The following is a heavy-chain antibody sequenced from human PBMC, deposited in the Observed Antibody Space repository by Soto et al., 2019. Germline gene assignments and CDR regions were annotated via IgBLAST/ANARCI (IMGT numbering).Heavy chain of an antibody. V-gene: IGHV3-23*01. CDR3: AKRSPYSSGWYSPIFDY. D-gene: IGHD6-13*01. Sequence: PGGSLRLSCAASGFTFSSYAMHWVRQAPGKGLEWVAVISESGGSTHYADSVRGRFTVSRDNSKNSLSLRMNSLRDEDTAVYFCAKRSPYSSGWYSPIFDYWGQGALVTVSS. CDR2: ISESGGST. CDR1: GFTFSSYA. J-gene: IGHJ4*02.